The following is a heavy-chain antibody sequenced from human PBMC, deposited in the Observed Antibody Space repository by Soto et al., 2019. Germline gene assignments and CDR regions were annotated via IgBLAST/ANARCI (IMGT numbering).Heavy chain of an antibody. J-gene: IGHJ4*02. V-gene: IGHV1-69*13. CDR1: GGTFSNSA. Sequence: SVKVSCKASGGTFSNSAIIWVRQAPGQGLEWMGGILPIFGTPNYAQKFQGRLTISADEFSSTAYMELSILRSEDTAVYCCATPAEALDTAMLKGLAHWGQGSLVTVSS. CDR3: ATPAEALDTAMLKGLAH. CDR2: ILPIFGTP. D-gene: IGHD5-18*01.